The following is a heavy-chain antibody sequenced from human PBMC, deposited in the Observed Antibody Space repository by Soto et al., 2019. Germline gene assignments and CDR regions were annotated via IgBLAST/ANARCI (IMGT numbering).Heavy chain of an antibody. J-gene: IGHJ6*02. CDR3: AGSGYYYNSGMDV. Sequence: QLQLQESGSGLVKPSQTLSLTCAVSGGSISSGGYSWSWIRQPPGKGLEWIGDIYHSGSTYYNPPLKGRVTISVDTSKNQFSLKLSSVTAADTAVYYCAGSGYYYNSGMDVWGQGTTVTVSS. CDR2: IYHSGST. CDR1: GGSISSGGYS. D-gene: IGHD3-22*01. V-gene: IGHV4-30-2*01.